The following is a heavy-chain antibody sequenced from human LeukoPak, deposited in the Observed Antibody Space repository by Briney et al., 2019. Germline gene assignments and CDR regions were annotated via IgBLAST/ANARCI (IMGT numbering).Heavy chain of an antibody. V-gene: IGHV3-23*01. CDR2: IRASGDNT. J-gene: IGHJ4*02. CDR3: ATDRGQ. Sequence: GGSLRLSCAVSVLTLSNYAITRVRRAPGKGLEWVSGIRASGDNTDYADSVRGRFTISRDNSKNTVYMQMNSLTAEDTAVYYCATDRGQWGQGTLVTVSS. CDR1: VLTLSNYA. D-gene: IGHD6-25*01.